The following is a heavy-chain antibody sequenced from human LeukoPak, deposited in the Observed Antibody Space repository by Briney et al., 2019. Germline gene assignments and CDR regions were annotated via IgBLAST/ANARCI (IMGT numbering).Heavy chain of an antibody. Sequence: SETLSLTCAVSGGSISTYYWSWIRQSPGKGLGWIGYISYNGYTNYNPSLNSRVTMSVDTSKSQFSLRLSSVTAADTAMYYCARDHGRSYNYGSDALDIWGQGTLVIVSA. V-gene: IGHV4-59*12. CDR1: GGSISTYY. CDR2: ISYNGYT. J-gene: IGHJ3*02. D-gene: IGHD5-18*01. CDR3: ARDHGRSYNYGSDALDI.